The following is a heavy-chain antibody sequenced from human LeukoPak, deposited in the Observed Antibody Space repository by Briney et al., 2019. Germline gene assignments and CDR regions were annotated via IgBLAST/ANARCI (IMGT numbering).Heavy chain of an antibody. D-gene: IGHD3-22*01. J-gene: IGHJ6*03. Sequence: GGSLRLSCAASGFTFSSYEMNWVRQAPGKGLEWVSYISSSGSTIYYADSVKGRFTISRDNAQNSLYLQMNSLKAEDTALYYCARGDSSGYYYYMDVWGKGTTVTVSS. CDR2: ISSSGSTI. V-gene: IGHV3-48*03. CDR1: GFTFSSYE. CDR3: ARGDSSGYYYYMDV.